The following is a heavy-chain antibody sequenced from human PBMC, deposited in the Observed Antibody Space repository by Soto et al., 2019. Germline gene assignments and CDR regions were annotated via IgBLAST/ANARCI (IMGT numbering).Heavy chain of an antibody. CDR1: GFTFSSYA. D-gene: IGHD2-21*02. Sequence: GGSLSLSCAASGFTFSSYAMHWVRQAPGKGLEWVAVISYDGNNKYYADSVKGRFTMSRDNSKNTLYLQMNTLRAEDTAVYYCVRDKYGVTSAYGMDVWGQGTTVTVSS. CDR3: VRDKYGVTSAYGMDV. J-gene: IGHJ6*02. V-gene: IGHV3-30-3*01. CDR2: ISYDGNNK.